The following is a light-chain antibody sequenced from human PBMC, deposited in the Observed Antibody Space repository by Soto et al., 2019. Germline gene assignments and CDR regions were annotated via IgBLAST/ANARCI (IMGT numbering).Light chain of an antibody. CDR1: QTASNW. CDR3: QQYNLFWT. Sequence: DIQMTQSPPTLPASGGDEVTITCRASQTASNWVAWYHQKPGKVPKRLIYAASTLESGDPSLFSGSGSGTVFTLTVTSLQPDDFAAYYCQQYNLFWTFGEGTRVEI. J-gene: IGKJ1*01. CDR2: AAS. V-gene: IGKV1-5*03.